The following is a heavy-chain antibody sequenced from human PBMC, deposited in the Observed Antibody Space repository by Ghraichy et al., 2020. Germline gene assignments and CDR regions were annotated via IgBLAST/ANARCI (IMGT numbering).Heavy chain of an antibody. CDR3: AREGGDYVSDY. Sequence: GGSLRLSCAASGFTFSSYWMSWVRQAPGKGLEWVANIKQDGSEKYYVDSVKGRFTISRDNAKNSLYLQMNSLRAEDTAVYYCAREGGDYVSDYWGQGTLVTVSP. CDR1: GFTFSSYW. D-gene: IGHD4-17*01. CDR2: IKQDGSEK. J-gene: IGHJ4*02. V-gene: IGHV3-7*01.